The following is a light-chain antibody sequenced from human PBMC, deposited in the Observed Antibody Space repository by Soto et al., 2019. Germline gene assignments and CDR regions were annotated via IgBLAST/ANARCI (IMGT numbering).Light chain of an antibody. CDR2: GAF. CDR1: QSVRTSA. Sequence: EVVLTQSPGTLSLSTGERATLSCRASQSVRTSAVTWYQHQPGQAPRLLIYGAFNRATDIPDRFSGSGSGTDFTLTISRLEAEDFAVYYCQHCGNSRYTFGQGTRLEIK. CDR3: QHCGNSRYT. V-gene: IGKV3-20*01. J-gene: IGKJ2*01.